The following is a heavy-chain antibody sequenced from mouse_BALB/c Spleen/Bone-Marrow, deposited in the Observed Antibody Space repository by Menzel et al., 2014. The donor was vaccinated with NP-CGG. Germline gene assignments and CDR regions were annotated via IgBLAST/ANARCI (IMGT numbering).Heavy chain of an antibody. CDR3: AREDYYRYDYVMDY. CDR1: GFTLSDYY. J-gene: IGHJ4*01. D-gene: IGHD2-14*01. V-gene: IGHV5-4*02. CDR2: ISDGGNYT. Sequence: VQLQQSGGGLAKPGGSLKLSCAASGFTLSDYYMYWVRQTPEKRLEWVATISDGGNYTYYPDSLKGRFTISRDNAKNNLNLQMSSLKSEDTAIYYCAREDYYRYDYVMDYWGQGTSVTVSS.